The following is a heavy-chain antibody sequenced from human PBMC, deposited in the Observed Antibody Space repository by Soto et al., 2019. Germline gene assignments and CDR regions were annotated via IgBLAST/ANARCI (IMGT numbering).Heavy chain of an antibody. J-gene: IGHJ6*02. V-gene: IGHV4-31*03. CDR1: GGSISSGGYY. Sequence: SETLSLTCTVSGGSISSGGYYWSWIRQHPGKGLEWIGYIYYSGSTYYNPSLKSRVTISVDTSKNQFSLKLSSVTAADTAVYYCARDLSGPAAAIRDYYYGMDVWGQGTTVTVS. CDR2: IYYSGST. CDR3: ARDLSGPAAAIRDYYYGMDV. D-gene: IGHD2-21*02.